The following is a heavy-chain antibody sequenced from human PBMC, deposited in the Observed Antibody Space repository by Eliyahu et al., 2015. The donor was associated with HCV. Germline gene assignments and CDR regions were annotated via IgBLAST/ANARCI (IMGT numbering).Heavy chain of an antibody. Sequence: EVHLVESGGGLVQPGGSLRLSCAASGFTFSHFWMHWVRLVPGKGLVWVSRIDRDGSGANYADSVKGRFTISRDNAKNTVYLQMDSLRAEDTAVYFCARDHHTDGYFDFWGQGTQVTVS. D-gene: IGHD5-24*01. CDR2: IDRDGSGA. J-gene: IGHJ4*02. CDR1: GFTFSHFW. V-gene: IGHV3-74*01. CDR3: ARDHHTDGYFDF.